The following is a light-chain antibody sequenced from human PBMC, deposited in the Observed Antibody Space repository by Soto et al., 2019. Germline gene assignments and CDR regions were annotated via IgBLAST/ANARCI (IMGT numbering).Light chain of an antibody. V-gene: IGKV1-39*01. CDR3: QQSFGSPWT. CDR2: ATD. J-gene: IGKJ1*01. Sequence: DIQMTQSPSSLSASVGDRVTITCRASQTITNYLNWYQQQSGKAPKLLIYATDTLQSGVPSRFSGSGSGTDYTLTISSLQPEDFATYYCQQSFGSPWTFGQGTKVDIK. CDR1: QTITNY.